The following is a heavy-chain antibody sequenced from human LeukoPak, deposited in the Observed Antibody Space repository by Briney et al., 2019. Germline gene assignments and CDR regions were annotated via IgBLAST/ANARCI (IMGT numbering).Heavy chain of an antibody. J-gene: IGHJ4*02. CDR2: INPNSGGT. CDR3: ARIPYGSGSYHYFDY. Sequence: ASVKVSCKASGYTFTGYYMHWVRQAPGQGLEWMGWINPNSGGTNYAQKFQGRVTMTRDTSISTAYMELSRLRSDGTAVYYCARIPYGSGSYHYFDYWGQGTLVTVSS. CDR1: GYTFTGYY. D-gene: IGHD3-10*01. V-gene: IGHV1-2*02.